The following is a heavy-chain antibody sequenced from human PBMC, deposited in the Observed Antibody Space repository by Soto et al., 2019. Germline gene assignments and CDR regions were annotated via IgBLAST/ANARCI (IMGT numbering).Heavy chain of an antibody. J-gene: IGHJ4*02. CDR2: IYDSGST. Sequence: SETLSLTCTVSGGSISSGDYYWSWIRQPPGKGLEWIGYIYDSGSTYYNPSLKSRVTISVDTSKNQFSLKLSSVTAADTAVYYCARSRLLWFGEGELDYWGQGTLVTVSS. CDR3: ARSRLLWFGEGELDY. CDR1: GGSISSGDYY. D-gene: IGHD3-10*01. V-gene: IGHV4-30-4*01.